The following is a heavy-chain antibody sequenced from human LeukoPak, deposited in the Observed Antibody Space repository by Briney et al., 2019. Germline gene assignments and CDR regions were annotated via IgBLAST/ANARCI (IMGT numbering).Heavy chain of an antibody. CDR3: ARGLLDSSSWYAFDY. Sequence: SETLSLTCAVYGGSFSGYYWSWIRQPPGKGLEWIGEINHSGSTNYNPSLKSRVTISVDTSKNQFSLKLSSVTAADTAVYYCARGLLDSSSWYAFDYWGQGTLVTVSS. CDR1: GGSFSGYY. D-gene: IGHD6-13*01. J-gene: IGHJ4*02. CDR2: INHSGST. V-gene: IGHV4-34*01.